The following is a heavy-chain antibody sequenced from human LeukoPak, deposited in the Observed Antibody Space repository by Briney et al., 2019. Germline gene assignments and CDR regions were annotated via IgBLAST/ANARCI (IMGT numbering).Heavy chain of an antibody. CDR2: ISGSGYGS. V-gene: IGHV3-23*01. D-gene: IGHD5-18*01. CDR1: GLTFSSYA. J-gene: IGHJ4*02. Sequence: GGSLRLSCAASGLTFSSYAMTWVRQAPGKGLEWVAGISGSGYGSWYADSVKGRLTISRDNSRNIVFLEMQSLKVEDTAVYYCTKEVRGFSYGDNWGQGTLVTVSS. CDR3: TKEVRGFSYGDN.